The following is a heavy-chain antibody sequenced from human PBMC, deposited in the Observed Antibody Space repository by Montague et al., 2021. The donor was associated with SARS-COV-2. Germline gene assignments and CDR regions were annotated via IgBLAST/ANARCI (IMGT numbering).Heavy chain of an antibody. J-gene: IGHJ5*02. D-gene: IGHD3-3*01. Sequence: SETLSLTCTVSGASINHNTYYWGWIRQPPGKGLEWIGSIYSSGTTYYNASLKSRVTISIGTSKTHFSLQLGSVTAADTAVYYCFVSPTYYTAWVDPWGQGTLVTVSS. CDR2: IYSSGTT. CDR1: GASINHNTYY. V-gene: IGHV4-39*02. CDR3: FVSPTYYTAWVDP.